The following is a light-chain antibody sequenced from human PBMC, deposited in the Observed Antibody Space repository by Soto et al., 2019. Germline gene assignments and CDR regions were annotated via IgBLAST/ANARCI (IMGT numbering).Light chain of an antibody. V-gene: IGLV1-40*01. CDR1: SSNIGAGYD. CDR3: QSYDSSLSGGV. Sequence: QSVLTQPPSVSGAPGQRVTISCTGSSSNIGAGYDVHWYQQLPGTAPKLIIYGNSNRPSGVPDRFSGSKSGTSASLAITGLQADDEADYYCQSYDSSLSGGVFGSGTKLTVL. J-gene: IGLJ1*01. CDR2: GNS.